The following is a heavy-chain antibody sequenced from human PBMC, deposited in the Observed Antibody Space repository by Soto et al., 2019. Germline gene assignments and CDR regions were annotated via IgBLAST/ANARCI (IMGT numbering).Heavy chain of an antibody. J-gene: IGHJ6*02. Sequence: ASVKVSCKASGYTFTGYYMHWVRQAPGQGLEWMGWINPNSGGTNYAQKFQGWVTMTRDTSISTAYMELSRLRSDDTAVYYCARDRYDILTGYFYGIDVWGQGTTVPSP. D-gene: IGHD3-9*01. CDR1: GYTFTGYY. V-gene: IGHV1-2*04. CDR3: ARDRYDILTGYFYGIDV. CDR2: INPNSGGT.